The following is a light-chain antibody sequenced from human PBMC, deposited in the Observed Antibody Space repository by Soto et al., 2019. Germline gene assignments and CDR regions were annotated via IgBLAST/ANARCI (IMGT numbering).Light chain of an antibody. CDR2: GAS. CDR3: QQYNNWPRT. J-gene: IGKJ1*01. Sequence: EIVMTQSPATLSVSPGERATLSCRASQSVSSNLAWYQQKPGQAPRLLFYGASTRATGIPARFNGSGSWTEFTLTISSLQSEDFAVYYCQQYNNWPRTFGQGTKVEIK. CDR1: QSVSSN. V-gene: IGKV3-15*01.